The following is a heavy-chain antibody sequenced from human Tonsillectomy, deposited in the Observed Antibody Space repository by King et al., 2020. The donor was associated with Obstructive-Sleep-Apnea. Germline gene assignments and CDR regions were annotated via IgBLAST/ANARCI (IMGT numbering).Heavy chain of an antibody. CDR2: ISSSSSTI. Sequence: VQLVESGGSLVQPGGSLRLYCAASGFSFSSYNMNWVRQAPGKGLEWVSYISSSSSTIFYAESVKGRFTISRENVKNSLHLQMKSLRAEDTAVYYCARGAAVTDWYFDLWGRGTLVTVSS. CDR1: GFSFSSYN. D-gene: IGHD4-23*01. V-gene: IGHV3-48*01. CDR3: ARGAAVTDWYFDL. J-gene: IGHJ2*01.